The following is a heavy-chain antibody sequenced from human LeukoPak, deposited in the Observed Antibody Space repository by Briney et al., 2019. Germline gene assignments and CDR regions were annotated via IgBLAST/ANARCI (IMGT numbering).Heavy chain of an antibody. Sequence: GGSLRLSCAASGFTVSSNYMSWVRQAPGKGLEWVSVIYSGGSTYYADSVKGRFTISRDNSKNTLYLQMNSLRAEDTAVYYCSADFGEADGGYHYGLDVWGQGTTVTVSS. CDR2: IYSGGST. J-gene: IGHJ6*02. V-gene: IGHV3-53*01. D-gene: IGHD4-17*01. CDR3: SADFGEADGGYHYGLDV. CDR1: GFTVSSNY.